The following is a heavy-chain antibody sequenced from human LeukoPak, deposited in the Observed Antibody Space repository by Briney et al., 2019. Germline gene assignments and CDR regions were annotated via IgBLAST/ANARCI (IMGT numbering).Heavy chain of an antibody. D-gene: IGHD3-22*01. CDR3: ATGPPDMIVGFESRNYYGMDV. Sequence: ASVNVSCKASGYTFTSYGISWVRQAPGQGLEWMGWISAYNGNTNYAQKLQGRVTMTTDTSTSTAYMELRSLRSDDTAVYYCATGPPDMIVGFESRNYYGMDVWGQGATVTVSS. V-gene: IGHV1-18*01. CDR2: ISAYNGNT. J-gene: IGHJ6*02. CDR1: GYTFTSYG.